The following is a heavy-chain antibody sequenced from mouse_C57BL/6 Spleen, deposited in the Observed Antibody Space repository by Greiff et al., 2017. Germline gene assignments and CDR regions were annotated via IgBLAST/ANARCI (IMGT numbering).Heavy chain of an antibody. V-gene: IGHV1-69*01. CDR2: IDPSDSYT. J-gene: IGHJ3*01. CDR3: ARGNYGNYGFAY. D-gene: IGHD2-1*01. CDR1: GYTFTSYW. Sequence: VQLQQPGAELVMPGASVKLSCKASGYTFTSYWMHWVKQRPGQGLEWIGEIDPSDSYTNYNQKFKGKSTLTVDKSSSTAYMQLSSLTSEDSAVYYCARGNYGNYGFAYWGQGTLVTVSA.